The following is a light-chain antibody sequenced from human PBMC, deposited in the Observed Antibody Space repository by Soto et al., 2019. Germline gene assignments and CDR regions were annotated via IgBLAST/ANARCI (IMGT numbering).Light chain of an antibody. CDR1: NSDVGAYNF. CDR3: SSFTSRSQYV. CDR2: EVT. J-gene: IGLJ1*01. Sequence: QSALTQPASVYASPGQSTTISCTGTNSDVGAYNFVYWYQQHPGKVPKLIIYEVTNRPSGVSNRFSGSKSGKTASLTISGLQSEDEVDYYCSSFTSRSQYVFGTGTKRTV. V-gene: IGLV2-14*01.